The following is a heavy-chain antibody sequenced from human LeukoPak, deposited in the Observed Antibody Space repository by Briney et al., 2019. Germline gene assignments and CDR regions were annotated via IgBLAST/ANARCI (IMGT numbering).Heavy chain of an antibody. CDR2: IYYSGGT. Sequence: PSETLSLTCTVSGGSISTYYWTWIRQPPGKGLEWIGYIYYSGGTNYNPSLKSRVTISVDTSKNQFSLKLSSVTAADTAVYYCARGRNNILVVPAAISSWFDPWGQGTLVTVSS. J-gene: IGHJ5*02. CDR3: ARGRNNILVVPAAISSWFDP. CDR1: GGSISTYY. D-gene: IGHD2-2*01. V-gene: IGHV4-59*01.